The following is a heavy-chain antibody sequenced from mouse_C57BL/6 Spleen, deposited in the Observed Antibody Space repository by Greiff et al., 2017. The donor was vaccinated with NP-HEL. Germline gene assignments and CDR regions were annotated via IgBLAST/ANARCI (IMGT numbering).Heavy chain of an antibody. CDR3: ARTGGYFDY. D-gene: IGHD4-1*01. CDR2: IYPRDGST. V-gene: IGHV1-85*01. J-gene: IGHJ2*01. CDR1: GYTFTSYD. Sequence: VQLQQSGPELVKPGASVKLSCKASGYTFTSYDINWVKQRPGPGLEWMGWIYPRDGSTKDNEKFKGKATLTVDTSSSTAYMELHSLTSEDSAGYFCARTGGYFDYWGQGTTLTVSS.